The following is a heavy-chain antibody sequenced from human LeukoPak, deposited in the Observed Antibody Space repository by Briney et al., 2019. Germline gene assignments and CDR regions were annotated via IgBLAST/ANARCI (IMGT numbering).Heavy chain of an antibody. CDR1: GASISSRNY. CDR3: AQIWGF. CDR2: ISPSGRP. Sequence: KPSWTRSLTCAVSGASISSRNYWTWVRQPPGKGLDWIGEISPSGRPNYNPALKGRVTISMDESKNHLSLQLTSVNAADTDIYYCAQIWGFWGQGNVVPVSS. J-gene: IGHJ4*02. D-gene: IGHD3-16*01. V-gene: IGHV4-4*02.